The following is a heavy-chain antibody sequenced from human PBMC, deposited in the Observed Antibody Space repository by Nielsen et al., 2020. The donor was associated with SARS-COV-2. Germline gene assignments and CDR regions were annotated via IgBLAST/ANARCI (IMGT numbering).Heavy chain of an antibody. J-gene: IGHJ4*02. V-gene: IGHV4-34*01. CDR2: INHSGST. CDR1: GGSISSYY. CDR3: ARGLGPSDY. Sequence: SETLSLTCTVSGGSISSYYWSWIRQPPGKGLEWIGEINHSGSTNYNPSLKSRVTISVDTSKNQFSLELSSVTAADTAVYYCARGLGPSDYWGQGTLVTVSS. D-gene: IGHD7-27*01.